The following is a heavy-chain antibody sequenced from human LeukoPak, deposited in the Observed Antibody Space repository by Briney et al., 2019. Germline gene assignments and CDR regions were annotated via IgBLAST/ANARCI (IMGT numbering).Heavy chain of an antibody. Sequence: PSETLSLTCTVSGGSISSSSYYWGWIRQPPGKELEWIGSIYYSGSTYYNPSLKSRVTISADTSKNQFSLELSSVTAADTAVYFCARAGTTSGWYFDYWGQGTLVTVSS. J-gene: IGHJ4*02. CDR1: GGSISSSSYY. V-gene: IGHV4-39*07. CDR3: ARAGTTSGWYFDY. D-gene: IGHD6-19*01. CDR2: IYYSGST.